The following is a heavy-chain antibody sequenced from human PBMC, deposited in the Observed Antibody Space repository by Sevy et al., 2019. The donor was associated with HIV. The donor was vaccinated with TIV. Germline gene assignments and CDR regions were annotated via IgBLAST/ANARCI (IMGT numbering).Heavy chain of an antibody. V-gene: IGHV1-3*01. CDR3: ARATAAAPPYYYYGIDV. CDR2: INAGNGNT. CDR1: GYTFTSYA. J-gene: IGHJ6*02. Sequence: ASMKVSCKASGYTFTSYAMHWVRQAPGQRLEWMGWINAGNGNTKYSQKFQGRVTITRDTSASTAYMELSSLRSEDTAVYYCARATAAAPPYYYYGIDVWGQGTTVTVSS. D-gene: IGHD6-13*01.